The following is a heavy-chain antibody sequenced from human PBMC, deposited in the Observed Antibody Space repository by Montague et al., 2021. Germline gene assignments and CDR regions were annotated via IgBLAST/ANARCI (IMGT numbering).Heavy chain of an antibody. J-gene: IGHJ2*01. CDR1: GGSISSGGYY. CDR2: IYYRGST. D-gene: IGHD2-21*02. Sequence: TLSLTCTVSGGSISSGGYYWSWIRQHPGKGLEWIGYIYYRGSTYYNPSLKSRVTMSIDTSKNQFSLRLRSVTAADTAVYYCARGPYCSGGDCYKRRRNNWYFDLWGRGTLVTVSS. CDR3: ARGPYCSGGDCYKRRRNNWYFDL. V-gene: IGHV4-31*03.